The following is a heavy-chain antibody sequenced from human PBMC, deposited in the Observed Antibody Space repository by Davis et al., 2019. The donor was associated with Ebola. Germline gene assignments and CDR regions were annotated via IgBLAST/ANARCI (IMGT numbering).Heavy chain of an antibody. J-gene: IGHJ6*04. V-gene: IGHV3-7*01. Sequence: LSLTCAASGFTFRSYWMSWVRQAPGKGLEWVANIKQDGSEKYYVDSVKGRFSISRDNAKNSLYLQMNSLRGEDTAMYYCARDTSCTTTSCYVHYSGMDVWGKGTTVTVSS. D-gene: IGHD2-2*01. CDR3: ARDTSCTTTSCYVHYSGMDV. CDR1: GFTFRSYW. CDR2: IKQDGSEK.